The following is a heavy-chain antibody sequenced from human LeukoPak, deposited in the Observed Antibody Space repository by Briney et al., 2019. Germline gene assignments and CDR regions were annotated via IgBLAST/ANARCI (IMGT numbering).Heavy chain of an antibody. Sequence: SQTLSLTCAISGDSVSSNSAAWNRIRQSPSRGLEWLGRTYYRSTWLNDYAGSLKSRISINPDTSKNQFSLQLNSVTPEDTAVYYCARDFIVVDAFDIWGQGTMVTVSS. V-gene: IGHV6-1*01. CDR2: TYYRSTWLN. D-gene: IGHD3-16*02. CDR1: GDSVSSNSAA. J-gene: IGHJ3*02. CDR3: ARDFIVVDAFDI.